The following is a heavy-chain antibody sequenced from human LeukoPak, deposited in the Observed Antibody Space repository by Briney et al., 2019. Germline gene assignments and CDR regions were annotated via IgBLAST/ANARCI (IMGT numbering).Heavy chain of an antibody. J-gene: IGHJ6*03. Sequence: SETLSLTCTLSGGSISGFYWSWIRQPPGKGLEWIGYIYYSGSTNYNPSLKSRVTISVDTSKNQFSLKLSSVTAADTAVYYCARIDVDTAMVGYYYYMDVWGKGTTVTVSS. CDR2: IYYSGST. D-gene: IGHD5-18*01. V-gene: IGHV4-59*01. CDR3: ARIDVDTAMVGYYYYMDV. CDR1: GGSISGFY.